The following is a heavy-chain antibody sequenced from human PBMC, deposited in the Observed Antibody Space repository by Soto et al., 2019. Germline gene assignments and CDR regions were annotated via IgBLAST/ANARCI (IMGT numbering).Heavy chain of an antibody. CDR2: ISYDGNVK. V-gene: IGHV3-30-3*01. CDR1: GFTFSDYP. Sequence: GGSLRLSCAASGFTFSDYPMHWVRQAPGKGLEWVAVISYDGNVKYYVDSVKGRFTISRDDSKNSLYLQMNSLRVDDTAVYYCARDRIVVVPAAYYYYYYGMDVWGQGTTVTVSS. D-gene: IGHD2-2*01. CDR3: ARDRIVVVPAAYYYYYYGMDV. J-gene: IGHJ6*02.